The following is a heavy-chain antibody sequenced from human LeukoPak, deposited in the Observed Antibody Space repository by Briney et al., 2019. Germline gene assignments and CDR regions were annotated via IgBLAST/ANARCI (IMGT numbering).Heavy chain of an antibody. Sequence: GGSLRLSCAASGFTFSSYAMSWVRQAPGKRLEWVSAISGSGGSTYYADSVKGRFTISRDNSKNTLYLQMNSLRAEDTAVYYCARTYGSSWYSNFDYWGQGTLVTVSS. CDR2: ISGSGGST. J-gene: IGHJ4*02. V-gene: IGHV3-23*01. D-gene: IGHD6-13*01. CDR1: GFTFSSYA. CDR3: ARTYGSSWYSNFDY.